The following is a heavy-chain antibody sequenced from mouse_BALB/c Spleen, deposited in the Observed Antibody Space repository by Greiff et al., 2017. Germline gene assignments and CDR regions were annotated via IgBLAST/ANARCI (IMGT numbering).Heavy chain of an antibody. CDR2: ISYSGST. Sequence: EVKVVESGPGLVKPSQSLSLTCTVTGYSITSDYAWNWIRQFPGNKLEWMGYISYSGSTSYNPSLKSRISITRDTSKNQYYLQLNSVTTEDTSTYYCASLYDGYPFYAMDYWGQGTSVTVSS. D-gene: IGHD2-3*01. CDR3: ASLYDGYPFYAMDY. CDR1: GYSITSDYA. V-gene: IGHV3-2*02. J-gene: IGHJ4*01.